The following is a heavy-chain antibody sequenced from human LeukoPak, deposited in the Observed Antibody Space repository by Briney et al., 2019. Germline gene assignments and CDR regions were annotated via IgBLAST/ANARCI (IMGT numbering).Heavy chain of an antibody. CDR1: GGTFSSYA. CDR2: IIPIFGTA. D-gene: IGHD6-13*01. V-gene: IGHV1-69*13. CDR3: ARARVDSYSSSWSYHDFDY. Sequence: GASVKVSCKASGGTFSSYAISWVRQAPGQGLEWMGGIIPIFGTANYAQKFQGRVTITADESTSTAYMELSSLRSEDTAVYYCARARVDSYSSSWSYHDFDYWGQGTLVTVSS. J-gene: IGHJ4*02.